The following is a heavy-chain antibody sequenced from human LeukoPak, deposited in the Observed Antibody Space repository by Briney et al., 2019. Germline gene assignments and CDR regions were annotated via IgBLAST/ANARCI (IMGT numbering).Heavy chain of an antibody. CDR1: GFALCSDA. Sequence: GGSLRLSCAASGFALCSDAMSRVRQAPGKGLEWVSVTSGSGGNPYYADSVKGRFTISRDNSKNTVYLHMNGLRAEDTALYYCGKETGIILVRGAVDYWGQGTLVTVSS. D-gene: IGHD3-10*01. V-gene: IGHV3-23*01. CDR2: TSGSGGNP. J-gene: IGHJ4*02. CDR3: GKETGIILVRGAVDY.